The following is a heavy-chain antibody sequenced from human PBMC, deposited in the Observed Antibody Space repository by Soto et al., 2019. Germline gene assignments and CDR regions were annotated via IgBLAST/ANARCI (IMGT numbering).Heavy chain of an antibody. Sequence: DVQLLESGGGLVQPGGSLRLSCAASGFTFSSYAMSWVRQAPGTGLEWVSGISGNGRITHYADSVNGRFTISRDNSKNTLFLQMNNLGAEDTALYYCAKPYFDFWSGYYGAAKEDAFDIWGQGTMVTVSS. J-gene: IGHJ3*02. CDR3: AKPYFDFWSGYYGAAKEDAFDI. D-gene: IGHD3-3*01. CDR1: GFTFSSYA. V-gene: IGHV3-23*01. CDR2: ISGNGRIT.